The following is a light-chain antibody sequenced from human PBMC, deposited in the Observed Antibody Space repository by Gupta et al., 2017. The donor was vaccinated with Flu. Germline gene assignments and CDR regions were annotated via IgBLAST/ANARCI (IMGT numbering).Light chain of an antibody. CDR2: AKN. CDR1: SSSIGAGYD. Sequence: QSVLTQPPSVSGAPGQRVASSCPGSSSSIGAGYDVHWYQQFPGTPPKLLIYAKNNRPSGVPDRFSASKSSTSASLAIAGLQAEDEALYYCQSFDISLTAWVFGGGTRLTVL. V-gene: IGLV1-40*01. J-gene: IGLJ3*02. CDR3: QSFDISLTAWV.